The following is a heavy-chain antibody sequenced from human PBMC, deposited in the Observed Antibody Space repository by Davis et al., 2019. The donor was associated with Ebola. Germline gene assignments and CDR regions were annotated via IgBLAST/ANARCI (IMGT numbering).Heavy chain of an antibody. CDR3: ARTVSLVDFAMDV. CDR1: GGSFSAYY. D-gene: IGHD2-8*02. Sequence: SETLSLTCAVYGGSFSAYYWSWIRQPPGKGLEWIGEFHYSGSTNYNLSLKSRVTISVDTSKNQFSLKLSSVTAADTAVYYCARTVSLVDFAMDVWGQGTTVTVSS. CDR2: FHYSGST. J-gene: IGHJ6*02. V-gene: IGHV4-34*01.